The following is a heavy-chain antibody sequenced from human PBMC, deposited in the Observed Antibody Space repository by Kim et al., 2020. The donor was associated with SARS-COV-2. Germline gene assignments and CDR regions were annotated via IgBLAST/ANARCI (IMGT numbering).Heavy chain of an antibody. Sequence: TVSCADSVRGRFTISRDSAKKSLYLQMISLRVEDTAIYFCARDLGWAFDSWGQGALVTVSS. J-gene: IGHJ4*02. D-gene: IGHD1-26*01. V-gene: IGHV3-48*03. CDR3: ARDLGWAFDS. CDR2: TV.